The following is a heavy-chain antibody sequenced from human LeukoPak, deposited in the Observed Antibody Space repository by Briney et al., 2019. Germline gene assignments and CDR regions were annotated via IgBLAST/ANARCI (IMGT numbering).Heavy chain of an antibody. CDR2: INPNSGGT. J-gene: IGHJ4*02. V-gene: IGHV1-2*06. D-gene: IGHD1-26*01. CDR3: ARAKVGATPFDY. Sequence: GASVKVSCKASGYIFTGYYMHWVRQAPGQGLEWMGRINPNSGGTNYAQKFQGRVTMTRDTSISTAYMELSRLRSDDTAVYYCARAKVGATPFDYWGQGTLVTVSS. CDR1: GYIFTGYY.